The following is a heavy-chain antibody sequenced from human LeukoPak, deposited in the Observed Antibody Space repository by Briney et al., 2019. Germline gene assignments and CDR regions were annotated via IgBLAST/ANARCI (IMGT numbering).Heavy chain of an antibody. CDR2: ISYDGSDK. CDR3: ARAGYSSSWNYMDV. Sequence: PGGSLRLSCAASGFTFSSYAMHWVRQAPGKGLEWVAVISYDGSDKYYADSVKGRFTISRDNSKNTLYLQMNSLRAEDTAVYYCARAGYSSSWNYMDVWGKGTTVTISS. J-gene: IGHJ6*03. D-gene: IGHD6-13*01. CDR1: GFTFSSYA. V-gene: IGHV3-30*14.